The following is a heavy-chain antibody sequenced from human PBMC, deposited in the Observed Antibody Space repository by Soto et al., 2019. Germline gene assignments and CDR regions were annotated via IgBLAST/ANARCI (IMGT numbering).Heavy chain of an antibody. V-gene: IGHV3-23*01. Sequence: GGSLRLSCAASGFTFSTYAMSWVRQAPGKGLEWVSTISDSGGSTYYAASVKGRFTISRDNSKNTLYLLMNSLSAEDTALYYCAKFHGSGTYYNFPDYWGQGTLVTVSS. CDR1: GFTFSTYA. CDR2: ISDSGGST. J-gene: IGHJ4*02. D-gene: IGHD3-10*01. CDR3: AKFHGSGTYYNFPDY.